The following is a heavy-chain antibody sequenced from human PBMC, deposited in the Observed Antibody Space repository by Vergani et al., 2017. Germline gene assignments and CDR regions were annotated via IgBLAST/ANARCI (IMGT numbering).Heavy chain of an antibody. J-gene: IGHJ4*02. Sequence: QVHLVQSGAEVKKPVASVKFSCKASGYTFTGYYMHWVRPAPGQGLEWMGWINPNSGGTNYAQKFQGRVTMTSDTSISTAYMELSRLRSDDTAVYYCARATVTQRTENFDYWGQGTLVTVSS. D-gene: IGHD4-17*01. CDR3: ARATVTQRTENFDY. CDR1: GYTFTGYY. V-gene: IGHV1-2*02. CDR2: INPNSGGT.